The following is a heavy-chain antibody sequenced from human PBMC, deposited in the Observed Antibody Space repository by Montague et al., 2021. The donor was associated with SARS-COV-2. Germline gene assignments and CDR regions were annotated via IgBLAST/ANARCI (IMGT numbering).Heavy chain of an antibody. Sequence: SETLSLTCTVSGDSITDDDWSWIRQPPGKGLEWIVDIFKDGKTDYNPSLRSRVITSVDTSKSQFSLKVTSVTAADTAVYYCARYYERSLDVWGQGTTVTVSS. J-gene: IGHJ6*02. CDR2: IFKDGKT. D-gene: IGHD3-22*01. V-gene: IGHV4-59*08. CDR1: GDSITDDD. CDR3: ARYYERSLDV.